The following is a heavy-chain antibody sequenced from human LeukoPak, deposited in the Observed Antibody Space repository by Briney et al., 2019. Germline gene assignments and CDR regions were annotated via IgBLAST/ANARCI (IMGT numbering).Heavy chain of an antibody. CDR3: ARGGVAYEPNWFDP. V-gene: IGHV3-66*01. CDR2: IYSGGST. D-gene: IGHD3-10*01. J-gene: IGHJ5*02. Sequence: GESLKISCAASGFTVSSNYMSWVRQAPGKGLEWVSVIYSGGSTYYADSVKGRFTISRDNSKNTLCLQMNSLRAEDTAVYYCARGGVAYEPNWFDPWGQGTLVTVSS. CDR1: GFTVSSNY.